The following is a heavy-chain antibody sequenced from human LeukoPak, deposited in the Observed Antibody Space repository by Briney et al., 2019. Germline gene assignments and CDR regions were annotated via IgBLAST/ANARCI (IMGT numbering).Heavy chain of an antibody. Sequence: SETLSLTCTVSGGSISSHYWSWIRQPPGKGLEWIGYIYYSGSTNYNPSLKSRVTISVDTSKNQFSLKLSSVTAADTAVYYCASISHCSSTSCYGDYWGQGTLVTVSS. V-gene: IGHV4-59*11. D-gene: IGHD2-2*01. CDR3: ASISHCSSTSCYGDY. CDR1: GGSISSHY. CDR2: IYYSGST. J-gene: IGHJ4*02.